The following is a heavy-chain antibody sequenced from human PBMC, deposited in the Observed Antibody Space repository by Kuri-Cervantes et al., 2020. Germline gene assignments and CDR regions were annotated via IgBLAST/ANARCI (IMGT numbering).Heavy chain of an antibody. CDR3: ARYKPVRGVLYGMDV. D-gene: IGHD3-10*01. CDR1: GGSFSSYY. J-gene: IGHJ6*02. Sequence: SETLSLTCAVYGGSFSSYYWSWIRQPPGKGLEWIGYIYYSGSTNYNPSLKSRVTISVDTSKNQFSLKLSSVTAADTAAYYCARYKPVRGVLYGMDVWGQGTTVTVSS. V-gene: IGHV4-59*13. CDR2: IYYSGST.